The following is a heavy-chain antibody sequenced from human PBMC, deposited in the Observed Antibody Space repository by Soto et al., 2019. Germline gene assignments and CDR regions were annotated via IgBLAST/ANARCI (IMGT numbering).Heavy chain of an antibody. CDR2: ISSSSSYI. D-gene: IGHD5-12*01. Sequence: GGSLRLSCAASGFTFSSYSPHWVRQAPGKGLEWVSSISSSSSYIYYADSVKGRFTISRDNAKNSLILQMNGLRAEDTAVYYCARAEDGYNPLGYWGQGALVTVSS. CDR3: ARAEDGYNPLGY. CDR1: GFTFSSYS. V-gene: IGHV3-21*04. J-gene: IGHJ4*02.